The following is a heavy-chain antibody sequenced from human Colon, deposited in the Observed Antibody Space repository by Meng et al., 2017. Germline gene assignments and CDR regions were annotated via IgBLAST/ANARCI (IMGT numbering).Heavy chain of an antibody. D-gene: IGHD6-13*01. CDR3: ARKRTSPGTLGFDY. CDR2: IYPSGRT. J-gene: IGHJ4*02. CDR1: GDSISSGNG. V-gene: IGHV4-4*02. Sequence: VQLQESGPGLVTPSGTPSLTSAGSGDSISSGNGWTWVRQPPGKGLEWIGEIYPSGRTSSNPSLQGRVTILLDKSKNQFSLELNSVTAADTAIYFCARKRTSPGTLGFDYWGQGTLVTVFS.